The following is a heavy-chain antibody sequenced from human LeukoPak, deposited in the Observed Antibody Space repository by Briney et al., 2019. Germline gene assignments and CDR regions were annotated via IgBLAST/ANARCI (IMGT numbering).Heavy chain of an antibody. CDR1: GFTFSSYW. CDR3: AREPDYYDSSGYYYQELDY. V-gene: IGHV3-7*01. J-gene: IGHJ4*02. Sequence: GGSLRLSCAASGFTFSSYWMSWVRQAPGKGLEWVANIKQDGSEKYYVDSVKGRFTISRGNAKNSLYLQMNSLRAEDTAVYYCAREPDYYDSSGYYYQELDYWGQGTLVTVSS. CDR2: IKQDGSEK. D-gene: IGHD3-22*01.